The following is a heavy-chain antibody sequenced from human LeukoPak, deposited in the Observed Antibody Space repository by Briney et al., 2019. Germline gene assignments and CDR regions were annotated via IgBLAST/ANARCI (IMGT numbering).Heavy chain of an antibody. CDR3: ARDRANNWSQDWFDP. J-gene: IGHJ5*02. V-gene: IGHV4-4*07. D-gene: IGHD1-1*01. Sequence: SETLSLTCTVSGGSISSYYWSWIRQPAGKGLEWIGRMHTSGATDYNPSLKSRVTMSPDTSKNQFSLKLSSVTAADTAVYYCARDRANNWSQDWFDPWGQGTLVTVSS. CDR2: MHTSGAT. CDR1: GGSISSYY.